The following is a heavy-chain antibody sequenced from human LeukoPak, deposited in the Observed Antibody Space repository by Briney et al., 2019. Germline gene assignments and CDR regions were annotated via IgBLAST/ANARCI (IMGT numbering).Heavy chain of an antibody. CDR2: SDHSGST. D-gene: IGHD6-25*01. V-gene: IGHV4-34*01. CDR1: GGSFIAYH. J-gene: IGHJ4*02. Sequence: PSETLSLSCAVNGGSFIAYHWTWIRQPPGNGLESIGESDHSGSTNYNPSLKSRVTISVDTSKNQFSLKVTSVTAADTAMYYCARSQRQVGLYWGQGTLVTVSS. CDR3: ARSQRQVGLY.